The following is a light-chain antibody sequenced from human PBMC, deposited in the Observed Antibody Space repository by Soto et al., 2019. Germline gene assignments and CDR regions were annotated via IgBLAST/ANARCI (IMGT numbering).Light chain of an antibody. Sequence: QLVLTQSPSASASLGASVKLTCTLSSGHSNYAIAWHQQQPEKGPRYLMKLNSDGSHSKGDGIPDRFSGSSSGAERYLTISSLQSEDEADYYCQTWGAGPWVFGGGTKVTVL. CDR2: LNSDGSH. CDR3: QTWGAGPWV. J-gene: IGLJ3*02. V-gene: IGLV4-69*01. CDR1: SGHSNYA.